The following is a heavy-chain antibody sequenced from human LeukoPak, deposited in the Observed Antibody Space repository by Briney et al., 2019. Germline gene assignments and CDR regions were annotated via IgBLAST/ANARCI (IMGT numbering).Heavy chain of an antibody. CDR1: GFTFSSFG. CDR3: AKAPY. Sequence: GGSLRLSCAASGFTFSSFGMHWVRQAPGKGLEWLAFIRYDGSNKYYADSVKGRFTISRDNSKNTQYLQMSSLGAEDTAVYYCAKAPYWGQGTLVTVSS. J-gene: IGHJ4*02. CDR2: IRYDGSNK. V-gene: IGHV3-30*02.